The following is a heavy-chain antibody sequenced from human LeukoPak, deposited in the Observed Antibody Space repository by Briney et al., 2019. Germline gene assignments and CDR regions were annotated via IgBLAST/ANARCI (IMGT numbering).Heavy chain of an antibody. CDR1: GFTFSNYA. V-gene: IGHV3-23*01. D-gene: IGHD2-2*01. J-gene: IGHJ6*03. Sequence: GGSLRLSCAASGFTFSNYAMSWVRQAPGKGLEWVSAISGGGYSTYYADSVKGRFTISRDNSKNTLFLQVNSLRAEDTAVYYCAKQPSWNYAYYMDVWGKGTTVTVSS. CDR3: AKQPSWNYAYYMDV. CDR2: ISGGGYST.